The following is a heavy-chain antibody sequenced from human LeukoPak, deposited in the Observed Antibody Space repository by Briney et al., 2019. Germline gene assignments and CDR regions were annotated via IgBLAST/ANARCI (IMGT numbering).Heavy chain of an antibody. CDR1: GGSFSGYY. CDR2: IYTSGST. Sequence: PSETLSLTCAVYGGSFSGYYWSWIRQPAGKGLEWIGRIYTSGSTNYNPSLKSRVTMSVDTSKNQFSLKLSSVTAADTAVYYCARDRVEAAARGFRFDPWGQGTLVTVSS. V-gene: IGHV4-4*07. CDR3: ARDRVEAAARGFRFDP. D-gene: IGHD6-13*01. J-gene: IGHJ5*02.